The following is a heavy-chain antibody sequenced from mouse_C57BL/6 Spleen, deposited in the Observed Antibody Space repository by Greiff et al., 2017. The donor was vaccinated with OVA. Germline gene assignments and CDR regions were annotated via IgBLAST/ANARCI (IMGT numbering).Heavy chain of an antibody. Sequence: VQLKQSGPELVKPGASVKMSCKASGYTFTDYNMHWVKQSHGKSLEWIGYINPNNGGTSYNQKFKGKATLTVNKSSSTAYMELRSLTSEDSAVYYCARKLGPHFDYWGQGTTLTVSS. CDR1: GYTFTDYN. J-gene: IGHJ2*01. D-gene: IGHD4-1*01. CDR2: INPNNGGT. V-gene: IGHV1-22*01. CDR3: ARKLGPHFDY.